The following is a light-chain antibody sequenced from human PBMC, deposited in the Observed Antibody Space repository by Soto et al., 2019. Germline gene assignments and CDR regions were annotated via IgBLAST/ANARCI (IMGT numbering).Light chain of an antibody. CDR2: EVS. V-gene: IGLV2-8*01. CDR3: RSYAGSNNFVV. Sequence: LTQPPSASGSPGQSVTISCTGTSSDVGGYNYVSWYQQHPGKAPKLMIYEVSKRPSGVPDRFSGSKSGNTASLTVSGLQAEEEADYYCRSYAGSNNFVVFGTGTKLTVL. CDR1: SSDVGGYNY. J-gene: IGLJ1*01.